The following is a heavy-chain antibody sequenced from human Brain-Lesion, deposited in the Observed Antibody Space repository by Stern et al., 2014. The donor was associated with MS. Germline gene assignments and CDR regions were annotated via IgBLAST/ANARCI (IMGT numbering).Heavy chain of an antibody. CDR1: GGSIGRSSYY. CDR2: IFYTGST. J-gene: IGHJ4*02. CDR3: ARGAGVFDS. V-gene: IGHV4-39*02. Sequence: QVQLVESGPGLVKPSETLSLTCTVSGGSIGRSSYYWGWIRQPPGKGLEWIGNIFYTGSTFYAPSLKSRVTISVDTSNNHFSLSLNSVTAADTAVYYCARGAGVFDSWGQGTLVTVSP. D-gene: IGHD6-19*01.